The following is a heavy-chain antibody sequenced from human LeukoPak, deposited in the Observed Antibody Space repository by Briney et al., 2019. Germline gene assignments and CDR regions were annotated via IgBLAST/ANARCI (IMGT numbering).Heavy chain of an antibody. CDR2: IWGSGSNT. V-gene: IGHV3-11*04. CDR3: ARGTLKLGLTMVRGVPLFEY. J-gene: IGHJ4*02. CDR1: GFTFSDYY. Sequence: GGSLRLSCAASGFTFSDYYMSWIRQAPGKGLEWVAYIWGSGSNTYYADSVKGRFTISRDNSKNTLYLQMNSLRAEDTAVYYCARGTLKLGLTMVRGVPLFEYWGQGTLVTVSS. D-gene: IGHD3-10*01.